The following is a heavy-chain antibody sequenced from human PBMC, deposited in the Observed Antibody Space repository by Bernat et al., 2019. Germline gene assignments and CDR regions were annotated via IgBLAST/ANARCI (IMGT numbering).Heavy chain of an antibody. CDR3: ARGTTVILTRLDY. V-gene: IGHV1-18*01. CDR1: GYTFNTYS. J-gene: IGHJ4*02. Sequence: QVQLVQSGPEVKRPVDSVKVSCEASGYTFNTYSLTWVRQAPGQGLEWMGWLSAYNGDTSYAQKFQGRVTITTDRATSIAIMELRSLTSDDTAVYYCARGTTVILTRLDYWSQGTPVTVSS. D-gene: IGHD3-16*01. CDR2: LSAYNGDT.